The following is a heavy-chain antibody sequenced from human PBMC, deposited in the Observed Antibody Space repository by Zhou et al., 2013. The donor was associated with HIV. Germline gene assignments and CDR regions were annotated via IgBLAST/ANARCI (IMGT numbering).Heavy chain of an antibody. D-gene: IGHD6-6*01. Sequence: QVHLVQSGAEMKKPGSSVKVSCKTSGNTFSSYAISWVRQAPGQRLEWMGWINAGNGNTKYSQKFQGRVTITRDTSASTAYMELSSLRSEDTAVYYCARDSSSSCFDYWAREPWSPSPQ. CDR1: GNTFSSYA. V-gene: IGHV1-3*01. J-gene: IGHJ4*02. CDR3: ARDSSSSCFDY. CDR2: INAGNGNT.